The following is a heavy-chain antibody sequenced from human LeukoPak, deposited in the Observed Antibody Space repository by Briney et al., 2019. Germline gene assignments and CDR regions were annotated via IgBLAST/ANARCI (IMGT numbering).Heavy chain of an antibody. J-gene: IGHJ3*02. V-gene: IGHV3-33*06. CDR2: IWYGGSNK. CDR3: AKDRRGMLGPYDAFDI. Sequence: GGSLRLSCAASGFTFSSYGMHWVRQAPGKGLEWVAVIWYGGSNKYYADSVKGRFTISRDNSKNTLYLQMNSLRAEDTAVYYCAKDRRGMLGPYDAFDIWGQGTMVTVSS. CDR1: GFTFSSYG. D-gene: IGHD2-8*01.